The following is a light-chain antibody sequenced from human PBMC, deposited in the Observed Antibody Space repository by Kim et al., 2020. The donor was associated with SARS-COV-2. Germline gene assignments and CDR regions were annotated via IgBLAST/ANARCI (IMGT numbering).Light chain of an antibody. CDR1: QSVSSSY. CDR2: GAS. Sequence: PGERATPTCRASQSVSSSYLAWYQQKPGQAPRLLIYGASSRATGIPDRFSGSGSGTDFTLTISRLEPEDFAVYYCQQYGSSPPYTFGQGTKLEI. V-gene: IGKV3-20*01. J-gene: IGKJ2*01. CDR3: QQYGSSPPYT.